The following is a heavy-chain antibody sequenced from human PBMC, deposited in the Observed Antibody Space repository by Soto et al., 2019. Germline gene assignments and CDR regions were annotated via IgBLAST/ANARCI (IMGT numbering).Heavy chain of an antibody. Sequence: QVQLMQSGAEVKKPGSSVKVSCTASEGTFNSYTISWVRQAPGQGLEWMGRVIPILGMANFAQKFQGRVMITADNSTSTAYMVLSSLRSDDTAVYYCATNYGSGSTHFDYWGQGTLVTVSS. CDR1: EGTFNSYT. CDR2: VIPILGMA. J-gene: IGHJ4*02. V-gene: IGHV1-69*02. D-gene: IGHD3-10*01. CDR3: ATNYGSGSTHFDY.